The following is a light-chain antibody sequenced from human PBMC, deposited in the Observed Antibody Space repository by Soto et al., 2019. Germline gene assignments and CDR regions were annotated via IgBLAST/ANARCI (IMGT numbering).Light chain of an antibody. CDR3: QSYDNSLSHVV. V-gene: IGLV1-40*01. Sequence: QSVLTQPPSVSGAPGKRVTIPCTGSSSNIGSFYDVHWYQQLPGTVPKLLIYGDNNRPSGVPDRFSGSKSGTSASLAITGLQPEDEADYYCQSYDNSLSHVVFGGGTKVTVL. CDR2: GDN. CDR1: SSNIGSFYD. J-gene: IGLJ2*01.